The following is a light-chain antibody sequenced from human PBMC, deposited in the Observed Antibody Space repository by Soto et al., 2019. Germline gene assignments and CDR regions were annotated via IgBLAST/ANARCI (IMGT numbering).Light chain of an antibody. CDR1: NIGSKS. CDR3: QVWDSSSDLVV. V-gene: IGLV3-21*04. CDR2: YDS. J-gene: IGLJ2*01. Sequence: SYELTQPPSGSGAPGKTARITCGGNNIGSKSVNWYQQKPGQAPVQVIYYDSDRPSGIPERFSGSNSGNTATLTISRVEAGDEADYYCQVWDSSSDLVVFGGGTKLTVL.